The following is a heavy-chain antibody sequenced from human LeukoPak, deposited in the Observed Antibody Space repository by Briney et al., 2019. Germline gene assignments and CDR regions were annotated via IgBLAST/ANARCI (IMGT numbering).Heavy chain of an antibody. V-gene: IGHV3-7*04. CDR3: ARVSYYYGSGSYRPTAVYYFDY. D-gene: IGHD3-10*01. CDR2: IKQDGSEK. J-gene: IGHJ4*02. CDR1: GFTFSSYW. Sequence: PGGSLRLSCAASGFTFSSYWMSWVRQAPGKGLEWVANIKQDGSEKYYVDYVKGRFSISRDNAKNSLHLQMNSLRAEDTAVYYCARVSYYYGSGSYRPTAVYYFDYWGQGTLVTVSS.